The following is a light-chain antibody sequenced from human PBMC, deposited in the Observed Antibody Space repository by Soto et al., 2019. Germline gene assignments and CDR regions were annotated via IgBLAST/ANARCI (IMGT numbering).Light chain of an antibody. J-gene: IGKJ4*01. CDR2: LGS. CDR1: QSLLHRSGYNC. V-gene: IGKV2-28*01. CDR3: MQSLQTPLT. Sequence: DIVMTQSPLSLPVTPGVPAPISCRSSQSLLHRSGYNCLDWYLQKPGQSPQLLIYLGSNRASGVPDRFSGSGSGTDFTLKISRVEAEDVGIYYSMQSLQTPLTFGGGTKVEIK.